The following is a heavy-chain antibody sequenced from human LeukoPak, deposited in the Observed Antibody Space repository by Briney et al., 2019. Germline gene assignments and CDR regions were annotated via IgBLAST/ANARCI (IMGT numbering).Heavy chain of an antibody. CDR2: IIPILGIA. V-gene: IGHV1-69*04. D-gene: IGHD5-24*01. CDR1: GGTFSSNA. Sequence: SVKVSCKASGGTFSSNAISWVRQAPGQGLEWMGRIIPILGIANYAQKFQGRVTITADKSTSTAYMELSSLRSEDTAVYYCARDDAARDASSDYWGQGTLVTVSS. CDR3: ARDDAARDASSDY. J-gene: IGHJ4*02.